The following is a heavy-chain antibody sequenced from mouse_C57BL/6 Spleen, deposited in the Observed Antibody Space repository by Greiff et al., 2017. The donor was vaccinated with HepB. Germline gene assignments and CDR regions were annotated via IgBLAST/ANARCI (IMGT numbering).Heavy chain of an antibody. D-gene: IGHD1-1*01. J-gene: IGHJ3*01. CDR2: IHPNSGST. CDR1: CYTFTSYW. V-gene: IGHV1-64*01. Sequence: VQLQQPGAELVKPGAPVKLSCKASCYTFTSYWMHWVKQRPGQGLEWIGMIHPNSGSTNYNEKFKSKATLTVDKSSSTAYMQLSSLTSEDSAVYYCARYDYGSSYGFAYWGQGTLVTVSA. CDR3: ARYDYGSSYGFAY.